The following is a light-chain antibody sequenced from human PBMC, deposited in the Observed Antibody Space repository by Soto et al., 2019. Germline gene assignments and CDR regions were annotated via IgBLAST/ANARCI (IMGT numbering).Light chain of an antibody. Sequence: EIVLTQSPDALSLSPGERATFSCRATQSITNNYVAWYQQKPGQAPRLLIYGASRRATGIPDRISGSGSGTDFALSITRLEPEDFAVYYCQQYGSSPLTFGGGTKVEIK. CDR1: QSITNNY. J-gene: IGKJ4*01. V-gene: IGKV3-20*01. CDR2: GAS. CDR3: QQYGSSPLT.